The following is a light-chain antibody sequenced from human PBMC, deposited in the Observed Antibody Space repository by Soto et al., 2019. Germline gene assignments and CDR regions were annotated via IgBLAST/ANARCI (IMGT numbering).Light chain of an antibody. V-gene: IGKV2-28*01. CDR3: MQALQTPVT. CDR1: QSLLHRNGNNY. Sequence: DIVMTQYPLSLPVTPGEPASISCRSSQSLLHRNGNNYLDWYLQKPGQSPQLLIYLGSNRASGVPDRFSGSGSGTDFTLKISRVEAEDVGDYYCMQALQTPVTFGQGTRLEIK. CDR2: LGS. J-gene: IGKJ5*01.